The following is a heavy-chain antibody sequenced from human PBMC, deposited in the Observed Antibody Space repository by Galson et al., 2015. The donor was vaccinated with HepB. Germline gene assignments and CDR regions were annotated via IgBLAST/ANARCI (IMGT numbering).Heavy chain of an antibody. D-gene: IGHD6-19*01. J-gene: IGHJ3*02. CDR2: INPNSGGT. CDR3: ARVKRSKARTMGIAVAGPFDI. V-gene: IGHV1-2*02. Sequence: SVKVSCKASGYTFTGYYMHWVRQAPGQGLEWMGWINPNSGGTNYAQKFQGRVTMTRDTSISTAYMELSRLRSDDTAVYYCARVKRSKARTMGIAVAGPFDIWGQGTMVTVSS. CDR1: GYTFTGYY.